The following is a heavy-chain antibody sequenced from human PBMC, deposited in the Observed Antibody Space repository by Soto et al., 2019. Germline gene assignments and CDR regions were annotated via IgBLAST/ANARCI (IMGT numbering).Heavy chain of an antibody. CDR3: ARGRGSGRFYFDY. Sequence: PSETLSLTCTVSGGSISSGYYWSWIRQPPGKGLEWIGEINHSGSTNYNPSLKSRVTISVDTSKNQFSLKLSSVTAADTAVYYCARGRGSGRFYFDYWGQGTLVTVSS. V-gene: IGHV4-34*01. D-gene: IGHD3-3*01. CDR1: GGSISSGYY. J-gene: IGHJ4*02. CDR2: INHSGST.